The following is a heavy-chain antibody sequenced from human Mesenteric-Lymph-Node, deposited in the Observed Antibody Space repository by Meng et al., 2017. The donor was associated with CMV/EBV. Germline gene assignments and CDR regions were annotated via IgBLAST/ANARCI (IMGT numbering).Heavy chain of an antibody. J-gene: IGHJ5*02. CDR2: INTDGSGT. V-gene: IGHV3-74*01. CDR1: GFTFSGYR. CDR3: ARGGSQGHNWFDP. Sequence: GGSLRLSCAASGFTFSGYRMYWVRQVPGKGLVWVSCINTDGSGTTYADSVKGRFTISRDNAKNTLYLQMNSLRAEDTAVYYCARGGSQGHNWFDPWGQGTLVTVSS. D-gene: IGHD3-16*01.